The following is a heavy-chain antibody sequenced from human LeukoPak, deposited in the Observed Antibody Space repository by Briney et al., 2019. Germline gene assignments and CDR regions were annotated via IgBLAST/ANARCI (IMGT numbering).Heavy chain of an antibody. J-gene: IGHJ4*02. CDR2: IKQDGSDK. CDR1: GFTFSNYW. CDR3: ARSFLQL. V-gene: IGHV3-7*02. D-gene: IGHD1-1*01. Sequence: PGGSLRLSCLASGFTFSNYWMAWVRQAPEKGLEWVANIKQDGSDKYYVDSVKGRFTISRDNAKNSLYLEMNSLRVEDTAVYYCARSFLQLWGQGTLVTVSS.